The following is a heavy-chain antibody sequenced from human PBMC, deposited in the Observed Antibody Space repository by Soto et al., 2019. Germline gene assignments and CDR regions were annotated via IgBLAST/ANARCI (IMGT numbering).Heavy chain of an antibody. Sequence: QVQLVESGGGVVQPGRSLRLSCAASGFTFSSYAMHWVRQAPGKGLEWVAVISHDGSNKYYADSVKGRFTISRHNSKKTLYLQTNSLRAEDTAVYYCARDRYGDSHFDYWGQGTLVTVSS. D-gene: IGHD4-17*01. CDR2: ISHDGSNK. J-gene: IGHJ4*02. CDR1: GFTFSSYA. CDR3: ARDRYGDSHFDY. V-gene: IGHV3-30-3*01.